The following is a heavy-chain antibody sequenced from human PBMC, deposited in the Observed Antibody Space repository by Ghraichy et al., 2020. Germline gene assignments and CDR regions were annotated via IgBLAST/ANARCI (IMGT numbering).Heavy chain of an antibody. J-gene: IGHJ4*02. CDR1: GFTFSSYA. CDR3: AKETYDSSGYSYKYFDY. CDR2: ISGSGGST. D-gene: IGHD3-22*01. Sequence: GGSLRLSCTASGFTFSSYAMNWVRQAPVKGLEWVSSISGSGGSTYYADSVKGRFTISRDNSWNTLYLQMNSPRAEDTAVYYCAKETYDSSGYSYKYFDYWGQGTLVTVSA. V-gene: IGHV3-23*01.